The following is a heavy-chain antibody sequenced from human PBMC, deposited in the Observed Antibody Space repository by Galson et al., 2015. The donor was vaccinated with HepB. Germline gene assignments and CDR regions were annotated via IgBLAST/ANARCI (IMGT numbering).Heavy chain of an antibody. CDR1: GFIFNNYA. CDR3: AKSLRHYPYDMDV. CDR2: TRGGGGNT. Sequence: SLRLSCAASGFIFNNYAMTWVRQPPGKGLEWDSSTRGGGGNTFCSESVKGRFTISRDNSKNTLFLQMNSLRADDTAVYSCAKSLRHYPYDMDVWGPGTTVSVSS. D-gene: IGHD1-26*01. J-gene: IGHJ6*02. V-gene: IGHV3-23*01.